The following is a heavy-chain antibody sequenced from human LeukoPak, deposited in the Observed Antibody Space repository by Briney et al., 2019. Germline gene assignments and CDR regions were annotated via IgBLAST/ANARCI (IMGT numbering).Heavy chain of an antibody. CDR2: LSSGGTT. CDR3: TRLLYYYDSTIYQRYFDY. J-gene: IGHJ4*02. Sequence: GGSLRLSCAGSGFTVSSSYMNWVRQAPGKGLECVSVLSSGGTTYYADSVKGRFTISRDNSQNTLYLQMNSLRPEDTAVYYCTRLLYYYDSTIYQRYFDYWGQGTLVTVSS. V-gene: IGHV3-53*01. CDR1: GFTVSSSY. D-gene: IGHD3-22*01.